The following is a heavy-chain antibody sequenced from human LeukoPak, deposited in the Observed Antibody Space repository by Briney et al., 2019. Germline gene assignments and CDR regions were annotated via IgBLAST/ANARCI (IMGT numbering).Heavy chain of an antibody. D-gene: IGHD2-8*02. V-gene: IGHV4-59*08. CDR2: ISDIGSI. CDR1: GGSISSYY. J-gene: IGHJ4*02. Sequence: SETLSLTCTVSGGSISSYYWSWIRQPPGKGLEWIAYISDIGSINYNPFLKSRVTISLDTSKNQFSLKLSSVTVADTAVYYCAGHHPRNTVDFWGQGTLVTVSS. CDR3: AGHHPRNTVDF.